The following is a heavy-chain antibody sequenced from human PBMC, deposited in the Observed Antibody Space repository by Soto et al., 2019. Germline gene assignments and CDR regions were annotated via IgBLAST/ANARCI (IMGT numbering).Heavy chain of an antibody. D-gene: IGHD3-22*01. CDR2: IRSKANNFAT. V-gene: IGHV3-73*01. J-gene: IGHJ4*02. Sequence: LRLSCAASGFTFSDSAMHWVRQASGKGLEWLGRIRSKANNFATAYAASVKGRFTISRDDAKNTVYLQMNSLNSEDTAVYYCTRRSEYDSGGYYYAYDYWGQGTRVTVSS. CDR3: TRRSEYDSGGYYYAYDY. CDR1: GFTFSDSA.